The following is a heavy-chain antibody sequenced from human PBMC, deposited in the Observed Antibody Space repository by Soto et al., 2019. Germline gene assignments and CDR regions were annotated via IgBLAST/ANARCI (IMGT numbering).Heavy chain of an antibody. CDR1: GFIFSNYV. Sequence: EVQLVDSGGGLVQPGGSLRLSCAASGFIFSNYVMSWVRQAPGKGLEWVSSISDSGGTSYYADSVKGRFTISRDNSKNTLYLQMNRLRAEDTAIYYCAKRPRALLTFGYWGQGTLVTVSS. V-gene: IGHV3-23*04. D-gene: IGHD1-26*01. CDR2: ISDSGGTS. J-gene: IGHJ4*02. CDR3: AKRPRALLTFGY.